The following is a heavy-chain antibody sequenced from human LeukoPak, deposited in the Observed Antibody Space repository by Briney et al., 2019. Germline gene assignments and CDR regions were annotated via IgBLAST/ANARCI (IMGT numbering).Heavy chain of an antibody. V-gene: IGHV1-69*05. J-gene: IGHJ5*02. CDR2: IIPLFGSS. CDR1: VGNFRNSA. D-gene: IGHD3-22*01. CDR3: ARPAYYDTSYYYDH. Sequence: SVKVSCKASVGNFRNSAISWIRQAPGQGLDWVGGIIPLFGSSKYSQKFQGRVTISTDESTGTTYMELTSLTSEDTAVYYCARPAYYDTSYYYDHWGQGAPITVSS.